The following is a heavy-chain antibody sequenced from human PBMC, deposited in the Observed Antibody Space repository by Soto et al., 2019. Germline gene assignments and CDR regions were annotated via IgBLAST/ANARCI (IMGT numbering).Heavy chain of an antibody. CDR3: ARSEMTYNWND. J-gene: IGHJ4*02. CDR2: ISGSGEMT. Sequence: PGGSLRLSCAASGFTFRGDAMSWVRQAPGKGLEWVSSISGSGEMTHHAESVKGRFTISRDNSKNTLYLQMESLRAEDTALYYCARSEMTYNWNDWGQGTLVTVSS. D-gene: IGHD1-1*01. CDR1: GFTFRGDA. V-gene: IGHV3-23*01.